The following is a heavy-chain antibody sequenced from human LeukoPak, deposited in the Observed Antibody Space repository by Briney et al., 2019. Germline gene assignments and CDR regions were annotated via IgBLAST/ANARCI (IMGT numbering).Heavy chain of an antibody. CDR3: ARGYCTNGVCGGGFDP. CDR2: IYTSGST. D-gene: IGHD2-8*01. V-gene: IGHV4-4*07. CDR1: GGSLSSYY. Sequence: PSETLSLTCTVSGGSLSSYYWSWIRQPAGKGLEWIGRIYTSGSTNYNPSLKSRVTMSVDTSKNQFSLKLSSVTAVDTAVYYCARGYCTNGVCGGGFDPWGQGTLVTVSS. J-gene: IGHJ5*02.